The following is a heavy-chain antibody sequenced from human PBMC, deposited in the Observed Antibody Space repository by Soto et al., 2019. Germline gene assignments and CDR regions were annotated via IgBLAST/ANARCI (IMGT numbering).Heavy chain of an antibody. D-gene: IGHD6-13*01. CDR1: GFTFSSYA. J-gene: IGHJ5*02. CDR2: ISGSGGST. CDR3: AKSRGSIIAAAAEGPPFDP. V-gene: IGHV3-23*01. Sequence: GGSLRLSCAASGFTFSSYAMSWVCQAPGKGLEWVSAISGSGGSTYYADSVKGRFTISRDNSKNTLYLQMNSLRAEDTAVYYCAKSRGSIIAAAAEGPPFDPWGQGTLVTVSS.